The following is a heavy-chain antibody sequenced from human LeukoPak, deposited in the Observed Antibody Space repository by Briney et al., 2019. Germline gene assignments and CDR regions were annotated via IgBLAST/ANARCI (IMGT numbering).Heavy chain of an antibody. D-gene: IGHD6-19*01. Sequence: GGSLRLSCAASGFTFSSFQMNWVRQAPGKGLEWVSYISSSGTTIYYADSVKGRFTISRDNAKNTLYLQMNSLGVEDTAVYYCVRGSSDWNGMDVWGQGTTVTVSS. CDR2: ISSSGTTI. V-gene: IGHV3-48*03. J-gene: IGHJ6*02. CDR3: VRGSSDWNGMDV. CDR1: GFTFSSFQ.